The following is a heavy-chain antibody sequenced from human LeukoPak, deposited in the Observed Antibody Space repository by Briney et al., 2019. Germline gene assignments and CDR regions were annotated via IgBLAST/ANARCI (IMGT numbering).Heavy chain of an antibody. Sequence: SETLSLTCTVSGGSITSSAYYWGWIRQPPGKGLEWIGYIYYSGSTNYNPSLKSRVTISVDTSKNQFSLKLSSVTAADTAVYYLSKERPSTSPYYWGQGNPVTVSS. V-gene: IGHV4-61*05. CDR3: SKERPSTSPYY. CDR1: GGSITSSAYY. D-gene: IGHD1-1*01. CDR2: IYYSGST. J-gene: IGHJ4*02.